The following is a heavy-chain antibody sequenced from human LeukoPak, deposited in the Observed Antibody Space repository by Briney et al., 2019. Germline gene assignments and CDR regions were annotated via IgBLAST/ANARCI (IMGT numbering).Heavy chain of an antibody. J-gene: IGHJ4*02. Sequence: GGSLRLPCAACGFIFSNYWMNWVRQAPGKGLEWVANIKQDGSEKDYVDSVKGRFTISRDNAKNSLYLEMNSLRDDDTAVYYCARDRSLSVAGTFDFWGQGSLVTVSS. CDR2: IKQDGSEK. D-gene: IGHD6-19*01. V-gene: IGHV3-7*01. CDR3: ARDRSLSVAGTFDF. CDR1: GFIFSNYW.